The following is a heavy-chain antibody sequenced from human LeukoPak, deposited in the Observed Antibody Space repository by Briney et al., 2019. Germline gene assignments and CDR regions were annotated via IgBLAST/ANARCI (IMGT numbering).Heavy chain of an antibody. D-gene: IGHD3-10*01. V-gene: IGHV4-34*01. CDR2: INHSGST. Sequence: KPSETLSLTCAVYGGSFSGYYWRWIRQPPGKGLEWIGEINHSGSTNYNPSLKSRVTISVDTSKNQFSLKLSSVTAADTAVYYCARGRITMVRGVIICSLIREYYFDYWGQGTLVTVSS. CDR3: ARGRITMVRGVIICSLIREYYFDY. J-gene: IGHJ4*02. CDR1: GGSFSGYY.